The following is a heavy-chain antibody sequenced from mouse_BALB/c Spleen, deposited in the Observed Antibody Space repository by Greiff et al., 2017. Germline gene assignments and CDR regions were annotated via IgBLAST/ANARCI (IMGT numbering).Heavy chain of an antibody. Sequence: EVMLVESGGGLVKPGGSLKLSCAASGFTFSSYAMSWVRQTPEKRLEWVASISSGGSTYYPDSVKGRFTISRDNARNILYLQMSSLRSEDTAMYYCARRGGLRQYFDVWGAGTTVTVSS. CDR3: ARRGGLRQYFDV. D-gene: IGHD2-2*01. J-gene: IGHJ1*01. V-gene: IGHV5-6-5*01. CDR2: ISSGGST. CDR1: GFTFSSYA.